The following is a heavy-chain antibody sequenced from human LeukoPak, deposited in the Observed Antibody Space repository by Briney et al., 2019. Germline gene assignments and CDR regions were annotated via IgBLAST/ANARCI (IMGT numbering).Heavy chain of an antibody. Sequence: GESLNISCERSGYSFTSYWIGWVRQMPGKGLEWMAIIYPGHSVTRHSPSFQGKVTISSAKFIRSAHLQCSSIKASDTAMYYCARLPILSIAVAGTDYYFDYWGQGTLVTVPS. D-gene: IGHD6-19*01. CDR2: IYPGHSVT. V-gene: IGHV5-51*01. CDR1: GYSFTSYW. CDR3: ARLPILSIAVAGTDYYFDY. J-gene: IGHJ4*02.